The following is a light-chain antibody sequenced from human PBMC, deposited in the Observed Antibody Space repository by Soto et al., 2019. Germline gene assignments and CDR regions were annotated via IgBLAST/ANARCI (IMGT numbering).Light chain of an antibody. Sequence: EIVLTQSRGTLSLSPGERVTLSCWASQSVSSNYLAWYQQRPGQAPRLLIYGASSRATGIPDRFSGSGSGTDFTLTISRLEPEDFAVYYCQQYGAPPLTFGGGTKVDIK. CDR3: QQYGAPPLT. CDR2: GAS. J-gene: IGKJ4*01. V-gene: IGKV3-20*01. CDR1: QSVSSNY.